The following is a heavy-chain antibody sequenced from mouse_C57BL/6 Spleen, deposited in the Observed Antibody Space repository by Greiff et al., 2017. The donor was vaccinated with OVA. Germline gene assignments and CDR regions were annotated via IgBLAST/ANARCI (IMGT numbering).Heavy chain of an antibody. V-gene: IGHV5-9*01. J-gene: IGHJ2*01. D-gene: IGHD2-3*01. CDR3: ARHDGYSDYFDY. CDR2: ISGGGGNT. Sequence: EVMLVESGGGLVKPGGSLKLSCAASGFTFSSYTMSWVRQTPEKRLEWVATISGGGGNTYYPDSVRGRFTISRDNAKNTLDLQMSSLRSEDTALYYCARHDGYSDYFDYWGQGTTLTVSS. CDR1: GFTFSSYT.